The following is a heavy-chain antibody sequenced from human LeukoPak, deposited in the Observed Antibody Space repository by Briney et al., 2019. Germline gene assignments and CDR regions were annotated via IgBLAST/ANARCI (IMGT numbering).Heavy chain of an antibody. Sequence: SETLSLTCAVSGGSISSSNWWSWVRQPPGKGLEWIGEIYHSGSTNYNPSLKSRVIISVDKSNNQFSLKLSSVTAADTAVYYCARRAFGSSIRSSGYRSQSPSDAFDIWGQGTMVTVSS. J-gene: IGHJ3*02. CDR2: IYHSGST. CDR3: ARRAFGSSIRSSGYRSQSPSDAFDI. D-gene: IGHD3-22*01. V-gene: IGHV4-4*02. CDR1: GGSISSSNW.